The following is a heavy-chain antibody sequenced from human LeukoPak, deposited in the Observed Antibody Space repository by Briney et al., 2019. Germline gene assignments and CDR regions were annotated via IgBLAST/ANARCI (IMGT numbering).Heavy chain of an antibody. CDR3: ARDQGFLEWKEDV. Sequence: PGGSLRLSCAASGFTFSSYAMSWVRQAPGEGLEWVSSISSSSSYIYYADSVKGRFTISRDNAKNSLYLQMNSLRAEDTAVYYCARDQGFLEWKEDVWGKGTTVTVSS. D-gene: IGHD3-3*01. CDR1: GFTFSSYA. V-gene: IGHV3-21*01. J-gene: IGHJ6*04. CDR2: ISSSSSYI.